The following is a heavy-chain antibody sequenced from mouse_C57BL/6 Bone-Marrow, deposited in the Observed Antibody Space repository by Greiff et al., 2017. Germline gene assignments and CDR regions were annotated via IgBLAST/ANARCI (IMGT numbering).Heavy chain of an antibody. CDR3: AIGGWLLREGWYFDV. V-gene: IGHV1-81*01. J-gene: IGHJ1*03. D-gene: IGHD2-3*01. CDR1: GYTFTSYG. CDR2: IYPRSGNT. Sequence: VQLQQSGAELARPGASVQLSCKASGYTFTSYGISWVKQRNGQGLEWIGEIYPRSGNTYYNEKFKGKATLTADKSSSTAYMELRSLKSEDSAVYFCAIGGWLLREGWYFDVWGTGTTVTVSS.